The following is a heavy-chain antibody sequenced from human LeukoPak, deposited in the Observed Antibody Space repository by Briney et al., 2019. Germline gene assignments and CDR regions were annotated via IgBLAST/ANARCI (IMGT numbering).Heavy chain of an antibody. Sequence: ASVKVSCKASGYTFTSYGISWVRQAPGQGLEWMGWINPNSGGTNYAQKFQGRVTMTRDTSISTAYMELSRLRSDDTAVYYCARGVGRFGEFDLDYWGQGTLVTVSS. CDR1: GYTFTSYG. D-gene: IGHD3-10*01. V-gene: IGHV1-2*02. J-gene: IGHJ4*02. CDR2: INPNSGGT. CDR3: ARGVGRFGEFDLDY.